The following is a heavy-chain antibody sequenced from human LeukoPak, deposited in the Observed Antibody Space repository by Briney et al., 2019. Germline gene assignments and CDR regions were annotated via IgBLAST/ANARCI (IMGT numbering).Heavy chain of an antibody. V-gene: IGHV6-1*01. CDR3: TREDRDTFDI. J-gene: IGHJ3*02. CDR2: TYYRSKWCN. Sequence: SQTLSLTCAISGDSVSNNIAAWTWIRQSPSRGLEWLGRTYYRSKWCNDYAVSVRGRITVNPDTSKNQFSLQLNSVTSEDTAVYYCTREDRDTFDIWGQGTVVTVSS. CDR1: GDSVSNNIAA.